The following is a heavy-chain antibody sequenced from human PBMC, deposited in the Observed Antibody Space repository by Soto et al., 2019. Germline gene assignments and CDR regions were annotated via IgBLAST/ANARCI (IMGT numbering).Heavy chain of an antibody. CDR2: ISGSSVYI. V-gene: IGHV3-21*01. CDR3: AREGALKPFSS. CDR1: GFTLSNYN. Sequence: GGSLRLSCVASGFTLSNYNMNWVRLAPGKGLEWVSHISGSSVYIHYADSVKGRFTISRDNAKNSVYPQTDSLRAEDTAVYYCAREGALKPFSSWGQGALVTVSS. J-gene: IGHJ5*02.